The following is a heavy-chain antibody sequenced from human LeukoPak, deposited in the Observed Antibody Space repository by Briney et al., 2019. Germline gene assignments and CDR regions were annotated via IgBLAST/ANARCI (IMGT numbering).Heavy chain of an antibody. V-gene: IGHV3-11*01. CDR3: ARDSRRSQVGWFDP. Sequence: PGGSLRLSCAASGGTFSDYYMSWIRQAPGKGLEWVSYISGSGTTIYYADSVKGRFTISRDNAKKSLFLQMNSLRGDDTAIYYCARDSRRSQVGWFDPWGQGTLVTVSS. J-gene: IGHJ5*02. CDR2: ISGSGTTI. D-gene: IGHD1-26*01. CDR1: GGTFSDYY.